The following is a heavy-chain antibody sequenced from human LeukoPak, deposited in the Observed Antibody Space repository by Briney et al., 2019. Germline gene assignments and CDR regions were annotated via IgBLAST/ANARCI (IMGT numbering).Heavy chain of an antibody. CDR2: ISSSTSAK. Sequence: GGSLRLSCSASGFTFSSYSMNWVRQAPGKGLEWVSYISSSTSAKYYADSVKGRFTISRDNAKNSLYLQMNSLRDEDTAVYYCARDLGYSDDYWGQGTLVTVSS. CDR3: ARDLGYSDDY. J-gene: IGHJ4*02. CDR1: GFTFSSYS. D-gene: IGHD5-18*01. V-gene: IGHV3-48*02.